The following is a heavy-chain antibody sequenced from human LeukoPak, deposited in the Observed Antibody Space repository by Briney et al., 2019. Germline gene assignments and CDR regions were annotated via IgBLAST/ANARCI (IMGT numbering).Heavy chain of an antibody. CDR2: ISGSGGST. V-gene: IGHV3-23*01. CDR1: GGSFSGFY. D-gene: IGHD6-19*01. Sequence: ETLSLTCAVYGGSFSGFYWSWVRQAPGKGLEWVSAISGSGGSTYHADSVKGRFTISRDNSKNTLYLQMNSLRAEDTAVYYCAKSYSGWYLAFDMWGQGTMVTVSS. J-gene: IGHJ3*02. CDR3: AKSYSGWYLAFDM.